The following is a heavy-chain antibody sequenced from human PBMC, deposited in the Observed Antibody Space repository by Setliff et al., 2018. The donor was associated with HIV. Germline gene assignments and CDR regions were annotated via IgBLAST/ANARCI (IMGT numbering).Heavy chain of an antibody. CDR1: GGSFSGYY. CDR2: INHSGST. CDR3: ARELRAMATYFDY. Sequence: PSETLSLTCAVYGGSFSGYYWSWIRQPPGKGLEWIGEINHSGSTNYNMSLWSRVTISLDASRNQFSLELISVTAADTAVYYCARELRAMATYFDYWGQGTLVTVSS. D-gene: IGHD5-18*01. J-gene: IGHJ4*02. V-gene: IGHV4-34*01.